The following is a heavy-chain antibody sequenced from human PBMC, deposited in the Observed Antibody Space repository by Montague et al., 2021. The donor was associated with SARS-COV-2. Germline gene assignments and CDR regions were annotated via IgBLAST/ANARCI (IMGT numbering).Heavy chain of an antibody. CDR3: ARRGRKLLPVATTIGGFDI. CDR1: GGSISSSNYS. V-gene: IGHV4-39*02. CDR2: IYDSGST. D-gene: IGHD5-12*01. J-gene: IGHJ3*02. Sequence: SETLSLTCTVSGGSISSSNYSWVWIRQPPGKGLKWIGSIYDSGSTYYNPSLKIRVTISVDTYKNHFSLKMISVTAADTAVYYCARRGRKLLPVATTIGGFDIWGQGTMVTVSS.